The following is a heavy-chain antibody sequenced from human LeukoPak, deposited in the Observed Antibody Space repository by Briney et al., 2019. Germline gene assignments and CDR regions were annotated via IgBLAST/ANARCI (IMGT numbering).Heavy chain of an antibody. Sequence: PSETLSLTCTVSGGAIRSHYWSWIRQPAGKGLEWIGRIYTSGSTNYNPSLKSRVTMSVDTSKNQFSLKLRSVTAADTAVYYCAREGGDYASWDYWGQGTLVTVSS. D-gene: IGHD4-17*01. CDR1: GGAIRSHY. CDR3: AREGGDYASWDY. J-gene: IGHJ4*02. V-gene: IGHV4-4*07. CDR2: IYTSGST.